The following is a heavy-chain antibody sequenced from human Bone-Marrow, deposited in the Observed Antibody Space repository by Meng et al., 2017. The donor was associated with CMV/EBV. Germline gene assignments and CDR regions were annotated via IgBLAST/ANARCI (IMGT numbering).Heavy chain of an antibody. D-gene: IGHD2-2*01. Sequence: SVKVSCKASGGTFSSYAISWVRQAPGQGLEWMGGIIPIFGTANYAQKFQGRVTITTDESTSTAYMELSSLRSEDTAVYYCARGGNPYCSSTSCSRYYYYGMDVWGQGTTVTGSS. J-gene: IGHJ6*01. CDR1: GGTFSSYA. CDR3: ARGGNPYCSSTSCSRYYYYGMDV. CDR2: IIPIFGTA. V-gene: IGHV1-69*05.